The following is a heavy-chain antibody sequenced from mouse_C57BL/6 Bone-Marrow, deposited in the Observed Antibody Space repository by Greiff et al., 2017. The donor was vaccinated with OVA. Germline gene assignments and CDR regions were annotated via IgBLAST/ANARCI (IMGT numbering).Heavy chain of an antibody. J-gene: IGHJ4*01. CDR2: IYPRSGNT. D-gene: IGHD1-1*01. Sequence: VKVVESGAELARPGASVKLSCKASGYTFTSYGISWVKQRTGQGLEWIGEIYPRSGNTYYNEKFKGKATLTADKSSSTAYMELRSLTSEDSAVYFCARSPITTVYYYAMDYWGQGTSVTVSS. V-gene: IGHV1-81*01. CDR1: GYTFTSYG. CDR3: ARSPITTVYYYAMDY.